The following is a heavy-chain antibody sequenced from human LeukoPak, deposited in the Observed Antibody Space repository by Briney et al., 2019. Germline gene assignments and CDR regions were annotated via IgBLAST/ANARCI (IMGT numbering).Heavy chain of an antibody. CDR3: ARGRSYSGYST. J-gene: IGHJ5*02. Sequence: PSETLSLTCAVYGGSFSGYYWSWIRQPPGKGLEWIGEINHSGSTNYNPSLKSRVTISVDTSKNQFSLKLSSVTAADTAVYYCARGRSYSGYSTWGQGTLVTASS. D-gene: IGHD5-12*01. V-gene: IGHV4-34*01. CDR1: GGSFSGYY. CDR2: INHSGST.